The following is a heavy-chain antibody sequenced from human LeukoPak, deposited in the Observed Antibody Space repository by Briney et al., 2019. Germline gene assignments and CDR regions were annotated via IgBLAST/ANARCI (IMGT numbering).Heavy chain of an antibody. V-gene: IGHV3-48*03. Sequence: SVKGRFTISRDNARNSLYLQMNSLRAEDTAVYYCASFDNSSWYEPFDYWGQGTLVTVSS. D-gene: IGHD6-13*01. CDR3: ASFDNSSWYEPFDY. J-gene: IGHJ4*02.